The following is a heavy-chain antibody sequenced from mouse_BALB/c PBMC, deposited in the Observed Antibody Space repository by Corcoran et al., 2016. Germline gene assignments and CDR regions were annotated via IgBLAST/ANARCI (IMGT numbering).Heavy chain of an antibody. CDR2: INPYNGGT. J-gene: IGHJ4*01. CDR1: GYSFTGYT. D-gene: IGHD1-1*01. CDR3: ARWCTVVATLYYALDY. Sequence: EVQLQQSGPEMVKPGASMKISCKAAGYSFTGYTMSWVKHSHGKNLEWMGLINPYNGGTSYNQKFKGKATLTGDKSSSTAYMELLSLTSEDFAVYYCARWCTVVATLYYALDYWGQGTSVTVSS. V-gene: IGHV1-18*01.